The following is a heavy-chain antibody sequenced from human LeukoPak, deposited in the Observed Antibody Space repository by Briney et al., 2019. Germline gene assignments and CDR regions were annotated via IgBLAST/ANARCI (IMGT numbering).Heavy chain of an antibody. Sequence: GGSLRLSCAASGFTFSSYSMNWVRQAPGKGLEWVSSISSSSSYIYYADSVKGRFTISRDNAKNSLYLQMNSLRAEDTALYYCAKSCGGDCYWAFDYWGQGTLVTVSS. J-gene: IGHJ4*02. V-gene: IGHV3-21*04. CDR1: GFTFSSYS. CDR2: ISSSSSYI. D-gene: IGHD2-21*02. CDR3: AKSCGGDCYWAFDY.